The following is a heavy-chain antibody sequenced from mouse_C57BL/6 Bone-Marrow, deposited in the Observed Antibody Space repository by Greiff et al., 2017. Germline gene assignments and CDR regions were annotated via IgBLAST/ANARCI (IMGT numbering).Heavy chain of an antibody. V-gene: IGHV1-47*01. D-gene: IGHD2-4*01. Sequence: QVHVQQSGAELVKPGASVKMSCKASGYTFTTYPIEWVKQKHGKSLEWIGNFHPYNDDTKYNEKFKGKATLTVEKSSSTAYLQLSRLTSDYSAFXFCARRDYEASYAMDYWGQGTSVTVSS. CDR3: ARRDYEASYAMDY. CDR2: FHPYNDDT. J-gene: IGHJ4*01. CDR1: GYTFTTYP.